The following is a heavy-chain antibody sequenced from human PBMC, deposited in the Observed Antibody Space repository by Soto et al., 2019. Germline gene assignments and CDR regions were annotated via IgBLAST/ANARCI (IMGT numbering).Heavy chain of an antibody. CDR1: VFTFSSYG. Sequence: PRGSLGVACATSVFTFSSYGMDWVRQAPGRGLELVAVISYDGSNKYYADSVKGRFTISRDNSKNTLYLQMNSLRAEDTAVYYCAKDIVVVPAAIAHQYYYGMDVWGQGTTVTVSS. CDR2: ISYDGSNK. D-gene: IGHD2-2*01. CDR3: AKDIVVVPAAIAHQYYYGMDV. J-gene: IGHJ6*02. V-gene: IGHV3-30*18.